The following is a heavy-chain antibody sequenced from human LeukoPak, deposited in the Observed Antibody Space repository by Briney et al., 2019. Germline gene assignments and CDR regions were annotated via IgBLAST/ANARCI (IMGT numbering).Heavy chain of an antibody. D-gene: IGHD4-17*01. Sequence: PSETLSLTCTVSSGSISSYYWSWIRQPPGKGLEWIGYIYYSGSTNYNPSLKSRVTISVDTSKNQFSLKLSSVTAADTAVYYCARAITVTPDYWGQGTLVTVSS. V-gene: IGHV4-59*12. J-gene: IGHJ4*02. CDR1: SGSISSYY. CDR3: ARAITVTPDY. CDR2: IYYSGST.